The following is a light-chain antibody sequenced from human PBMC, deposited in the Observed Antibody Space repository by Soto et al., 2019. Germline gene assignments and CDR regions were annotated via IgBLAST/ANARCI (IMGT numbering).Light chain of an antibody. CDR3: CSYARVNKYV. V-gene: IGLV2-23*01. CDR1: SSDAGGYNF. J-gene: IGLJ1*01. Sequence: QSVLTQPASVSGSPGQSITISCTGTSSDAGGYNFVSWYQHHPGKAPKLMIYEAGKRPSGVSNRFSGSKSGNTASLTISGLQAEDEADYYCCSYARVNKYVFGTGTKVTVL. CDR2: EAG.